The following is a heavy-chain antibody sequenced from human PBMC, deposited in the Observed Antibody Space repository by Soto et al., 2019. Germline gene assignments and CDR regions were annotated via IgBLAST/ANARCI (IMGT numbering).Heavy chain of an antibody. D-gene: IGHD3-3*01. J-gene: IGHJ4*02. V-gene: IGHV5-51*01. CDR3: ARHRGPYDFWSGYYSY. CDR1: GYSFTSYW. CDR2: IYPGDSDT. Sequence: GESLKISCKGSGYSFTSYWIGWVRQMPGKGLEWMGIIYPGDSDTRYSPSFQGKVTISADKSISTAYLQWSSLKASDTVMYYCARHRGPYDFWSGYYSYWGQGTLVTVSS.